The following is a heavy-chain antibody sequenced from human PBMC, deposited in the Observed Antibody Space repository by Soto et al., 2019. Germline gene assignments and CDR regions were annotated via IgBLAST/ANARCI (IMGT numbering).Heavy chain of an antibody. CDR3: ARGSIAARPFFDY. CDR2: IWYDGSNK. D-gene: IGHD6-6*01. V-gene: IGHV3-33*01. CDR1: GFTFSSYG. Sequence: GGSLRLSCAASGFTFSSYGMHWVRQAPGKGLEWVAVIWYDGSNKYYADSVKGRFTNSRDNSKNTLYLQMNSLRAEDTAVYYCARGSIAARPFFDYWGQGTLVTVSS. J-gene: IGHJ4*02.